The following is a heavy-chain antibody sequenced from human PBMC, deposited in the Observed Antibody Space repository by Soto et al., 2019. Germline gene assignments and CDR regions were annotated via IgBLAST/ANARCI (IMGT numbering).Heavy chain of an antibody. CDR3: TRDRGVLLWFGTFHY. D-gene: IGHD3-10*01. CDR2: IRSKAYGGTT. Sequence: GGSLRLSCTASGFTFGDYAMSWFRQAPGKGLEWVGFIRSKAYGGTTEYAASVKGRFTISRDDSKSIAYLQMNSLKTEDTAVYYCTRDRGVLLWFGTFHYWRQGALVTVYS. J-gene: IGHJ4*02. CDR1: GFTFGDYA. V-gene: IGHV3-49*03.